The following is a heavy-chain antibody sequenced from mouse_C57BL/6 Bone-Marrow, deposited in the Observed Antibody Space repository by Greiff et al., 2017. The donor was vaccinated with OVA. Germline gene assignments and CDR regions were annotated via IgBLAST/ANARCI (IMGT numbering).Heavy chain of an antibody. V-gene: IGHV1-69*01. Sequence: QVQLQQPGAELVMPGASVKLSCKASGYTFTSYWMHWVKQRPGQGLEWIGEIDPSDSYTNYNQKFKGKSTLTVDKSSSTAYMQLSSLTSEDSAVYYCARRGLGLDWYFDVWGTGTTVTVSS. CDR3: ARRGLGLDWYFDV. CDR2: IDPSDSYT. J-gene: IGHJ1*03. CDR1: GYTFTSYW. D-gene: IGHD4-1*01.